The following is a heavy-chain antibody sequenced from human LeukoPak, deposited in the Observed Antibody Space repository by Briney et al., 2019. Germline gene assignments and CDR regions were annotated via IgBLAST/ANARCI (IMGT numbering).Heavy chain of an antibody. D-gene: IGHD4-17*01. CDR1: GFTVSGNY. CDR2: IYSGGST. V-gene: IGHV3-66*01. Sequence: GGSLRLSCAASGFTVSGNYMSWVRQAPGKGLEWVSVIYSGGSTYYADSVKGRFTISRDNSKNTLYLQMNSLRAEDTAVYYCASLPFYGDYEHLDYWGQGTLVTVSS. CDR3: ASLPFYGDYEHLDY. J-gene: IGHJ4*02.